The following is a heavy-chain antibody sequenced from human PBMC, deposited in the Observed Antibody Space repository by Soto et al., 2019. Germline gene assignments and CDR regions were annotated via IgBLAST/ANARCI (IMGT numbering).Heavy chain of an antibody. D-gene: IGHD3-16*01. CDR2: ISGSGGST. CDR3: ANDMGFGG. J-gene: IGHJ4*02. CDR1: GFTFSSYA. Sequence: EVQLLESGGGLVQPGGSLRLSCAASGFTFSSYAMSWVRQAPGKGMEWVSAISGSGGSTYYADSVKGRLTISIDNSKNTLYLQMNSRRAEDTAVYYCANDMGFGGWGQGTLVTVSS. V-gene: IGHV3-23*01.